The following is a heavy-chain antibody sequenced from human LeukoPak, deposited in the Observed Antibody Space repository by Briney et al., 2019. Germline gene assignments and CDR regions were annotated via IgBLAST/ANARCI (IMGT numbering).Heavy chain of an antibody. CDR2: IGASGAMT. V-gene: IGHV3-23*01. CDR1: GFTFRNYA. CDR3: ARKVTMYDY. Sequence: GGSLRLSCAASGFTFRNYAMAWVRQPPGKGLDWVSSIGASGAMTYYADSVKGRFTVSRDNSRNTLYLQMNSLRAEDTAVYYCARKVTMYDYWGQGTLVTVSS. D-gene: IGHD3-10*02. J-gene: IGHJ4*02.